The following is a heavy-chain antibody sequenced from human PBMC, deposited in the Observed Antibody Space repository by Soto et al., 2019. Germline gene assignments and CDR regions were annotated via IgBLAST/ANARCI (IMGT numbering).Heavy chain of an antibody. D-gene: IGHD3-22*01. V-gene: IGHV3-73*02. J-gene: IGHJ6*02. Sequence: EVQLVESGGGLVQPGGSLKLSCAASGFTFSGSAMHWVRQASGKGLEWVGRIRSKANSYATAYAASVKGRFTISRDDSKNTAYLDMNSLKTEDTAVYYCTRLSEGYYDSSGYSAVDYYYYYGMDVWGQGTTVTVSS. CDR1: GFTFSGSA. CDR2: IRSKANSYAT. CDR3: TRLSEGYYDSSGYSAVDYYYYYGMDV.